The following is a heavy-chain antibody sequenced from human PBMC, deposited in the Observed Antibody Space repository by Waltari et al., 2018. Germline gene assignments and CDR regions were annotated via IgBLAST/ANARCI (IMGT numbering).Heavy chain of an antibody. CDR2: ISWNSGSI. D-gene: IGHD1-26*01. CDR1: GFTFDDYA. Sequence: EVQLVESGGGLVQPGRSLRLSCAASGFTFDDYAMHWVRQAPGKGLEWVSGISWNSGSIGYADSVKGRFTISRDNAKNSLYLQMNSLRAEDMALYYCAKEWGARGAFDIWGQGTMVTVSS. J-gene: IGHJ3*02. V-gene: IGHV3-9*03. CDR3: AKEWGARGAFDI.